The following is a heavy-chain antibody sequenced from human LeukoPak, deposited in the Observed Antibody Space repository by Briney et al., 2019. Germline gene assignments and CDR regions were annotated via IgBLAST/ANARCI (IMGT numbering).Heavy chain of an antibody. CDR1: GYTFTSYG. Sequence: GASVKVSCKASGYTFTSYGISWVRQAPGQGLEWMGWISAYNGNTNYAQKLQGRVTMTTDTSTSTAYMELRSLRSDDTAVYYGARIGGRGDIVVVPAANVWGQGTLVTVSS. CDR3: ARIGGRGDIVVVPAANV. V-gene: IGHV1-18*01. J-gene: IGHJ4*02. D-gene: IGHD2-2*01. CDR2: ISAYNGNT.